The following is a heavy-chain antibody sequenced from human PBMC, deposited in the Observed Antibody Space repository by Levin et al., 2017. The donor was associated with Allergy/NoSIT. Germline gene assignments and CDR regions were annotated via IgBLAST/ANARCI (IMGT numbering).Heavy chain of an antibody. J-gene: IGHJ4*02. CDR2: IYYSGST. Sequence: SETLSLTCTVSGGSISSSSYYWGWLRQPPGKGLEWIGSIYYSGSTYYNPSLKSRVTISVDTSKNQFSLKLSSATAADTAVYYCARLGSGSDYNVFDYWGQGTLVTVSS. D-gene: IGHD3-10*01. CDR1: GGSISSSSYY. CDR3: ARLGSGSDYNVFDY. V-gene: IGHV4-39*01.